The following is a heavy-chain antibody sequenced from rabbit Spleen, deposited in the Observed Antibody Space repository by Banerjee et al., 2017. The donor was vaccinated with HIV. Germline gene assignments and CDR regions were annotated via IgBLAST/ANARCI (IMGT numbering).Heavy chain of an antibody. J-gene: IGHJ6*01. D-gene: IGHD8-1*01. V-gene: IGHV1S45*01. CDR3: ARDAATSFSSYGMDL. CDR2: IYAGSGST. CDR1: GFSFSSGYY. Sequence: QEQLEESGGGLVKPEGSLTLTCTVSGFSFSSGYYMCWVRQAPGKGLEWIGCIYAGSGSTYYATWAKGRFTISRTSSTTVTLQVTSLTAADTATYFCARDAATSFSSYGMDLWGQGTLVTVS.